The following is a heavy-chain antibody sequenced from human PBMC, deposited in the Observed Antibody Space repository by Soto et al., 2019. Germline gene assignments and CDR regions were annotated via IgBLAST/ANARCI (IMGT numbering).Heavy chain of an antibody. Sequence: SETLSLTCTVSNVSISNYYWTWIRQPPGKGLEWIGFVYYSGTTNYNPSLKSRVTMSVHTPKNQFSLKLRSVTPADTAIYYCARAPRDAIPDYWGQGTLVT. CDR1: NVSISNYY. CDR2: VYYSGTT. V-gene: IGHV4-59*01. D-gene: IGHD2-2*01. CDR3: ARAPRDAIPDY. J-gene: IGHJ4*02.